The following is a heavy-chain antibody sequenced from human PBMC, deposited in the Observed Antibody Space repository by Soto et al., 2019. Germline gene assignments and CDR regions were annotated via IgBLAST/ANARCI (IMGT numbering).Heavy chain of an antibody. CDR2: INTSNGHT. CDR3: ARSLFYFEY. V-gene: IGHV1-18*01. J-gene: IGHJ4*02. CDR1: GYTFSTYG. D-gene: IGHD2-15*01. Sequence: ASVKVSCKTSGYTFSTYGITWVRQAPGQGLEWMGWINTSNGHTNYAQRLQGRVTMTTDTSTSTAYMELRSLRSDDTAVYYCARSLFYFEYWGQGTLVTVSS.